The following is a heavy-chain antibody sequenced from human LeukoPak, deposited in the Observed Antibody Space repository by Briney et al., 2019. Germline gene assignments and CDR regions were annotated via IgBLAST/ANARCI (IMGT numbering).Heavy chain of an antibody. D-gene: IGHD2-2*01. CDR3: ARGGYCSSTSCYPYYYMDV. V-gene: IGHV7-4-1*02. CDR1: GYTFTSYA. CDR2: INTNTGNP. J-gene: IGHJ6*03. Sequence: ASVKVSCKASGYTFTSYAMNWVRQAPGQGLEWMGWINTNTGNPTYAQGFTGRFVFSLDTSVSTAYLQISSLKAEDTAVYYCARGGYCSSTSCYPYYYMDVWGKGTTVTVSS.